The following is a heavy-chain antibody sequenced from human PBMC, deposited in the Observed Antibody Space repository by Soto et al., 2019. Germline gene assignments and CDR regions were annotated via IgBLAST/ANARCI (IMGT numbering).Heavy chain of an antibody. CDR2: IGYTGTI. V-gene: IGHV4-39*01. Sequence: QLQLQESGPGLVKPSETLSLTCTASGGSISSNSYYWGWIRQSPGKGLEWIGSIGYTGTIYYNPSLQSRVTMSVATSENQISLRLSSMTAADTAVYYCASHVHNQGYEYYFDSWSQGTLVTVSS. D-gene: IGHD3-3*01. J-gene: IGHJ4*02. CDR3: ASHVHNQGYEYYFDS. CDR1: GGSISSNSYY.